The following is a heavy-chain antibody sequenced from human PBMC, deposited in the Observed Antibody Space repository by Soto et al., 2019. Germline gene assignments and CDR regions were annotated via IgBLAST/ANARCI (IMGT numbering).Heavy chain of an antibody. V-gene: IGHV3-74*01. D-gene: IGHD5-12*01. J-gene: IGHJ6*03. Sequence: GGSLRLSCAASGFTFSSYWMHWVRQAPGKGLVWVSRINSDGSSTSYADSVKGRFTISRDNAKNTLYLQMNSLRAEDTAVYYCARETLVATIPFSYYMDVWGKGTTVTVSS. CDR1: GFTFSSYW. CDR2: INSDGSST. CDR3: ARETLVATIPFSYYMDV.